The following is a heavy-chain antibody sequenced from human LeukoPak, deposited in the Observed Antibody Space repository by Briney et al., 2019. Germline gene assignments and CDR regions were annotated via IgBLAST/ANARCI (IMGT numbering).Heavy chain of an antibody. J-gene: IGHJ5*02. V-gene: IGHV3-23*01. CDR1: GFTFSGYA. D-gene: IGHD6-13*01. CDR3: AKDKQGWQQPSYNWFDP. CDR2: ISGSGGST. Sequence: QPGGSLRLSCAASGFTFSGYAMSWVRQAPGKGLEWVSAISGSGGSTYYADSVKGRFTISRDNSKNTLYLQMNSLRAEDTAVYYCAKDKQGWQQPSYNWFDPWGQGTLVTVSS.